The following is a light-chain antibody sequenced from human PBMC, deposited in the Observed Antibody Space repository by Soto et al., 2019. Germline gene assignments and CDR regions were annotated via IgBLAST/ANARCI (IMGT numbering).Light chain of an antibody. CDR2: DVS. CDR3: SSFSVASPL. V-gene: IGLV2-14*03. Sequence: QSVLTEPPSASWSPGQSVTISCTGTSNDVGGHDFVAWHQQHPGKGPRLIIYDVSSRPSGVSHRFSGSKSGNTASLTISGLQAEDEADYYCSSFSVASPLFGTGTKVTVL. J-gene: IGLJ1*01. CDR1: SNDVGGHDF.